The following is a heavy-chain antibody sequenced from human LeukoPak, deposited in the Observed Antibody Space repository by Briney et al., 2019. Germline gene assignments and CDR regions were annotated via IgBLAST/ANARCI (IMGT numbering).Heavy chain of an antibody. D-gene: IGHD3-22*01. CDR1: GYSISSGYY. V-gene: IGHV4-38-2*02. J-gene: IGHJ4*02. CDR2: IYHSGST. CDR3: ARVGVGYSSGYYSPKNFDY. Sequence: SETLSLTCTVSGYSISSGYYWGWIRQPPGKGLEWIGSIYHSGSTYYNPSLKSRVTISVDTSKNQFSLKLSSVTAADTAVYYCARVGVGYSSGYYSPKNFDYWGQGTLVTVSS.